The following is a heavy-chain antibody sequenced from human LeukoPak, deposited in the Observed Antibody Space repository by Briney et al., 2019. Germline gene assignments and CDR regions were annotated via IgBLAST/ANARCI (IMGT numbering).Heavy chain of an antibody. CDR3: ARSGSSLVNWFDP. V-gene: IGHV1-2*02. Sequence: ASVKVSCKASGYTVTGYYMHWARQAPGQGLEWMGWINPNSGGTNYAQKFQGRVTMTRDTPISTAYMELSRLRSDDTAVYYCARSGSSLVNWFDPWGQGALVTVSS. D-gene: IGHD6-13*01. CDR2: INPNSGGT. J-gene: IGHJ5*02. CDR1: GYTVTGYY.